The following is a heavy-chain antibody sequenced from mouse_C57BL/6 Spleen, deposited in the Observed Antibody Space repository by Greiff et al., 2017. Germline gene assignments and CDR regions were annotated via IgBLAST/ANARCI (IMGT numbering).Heavy chain of an antibody. J-gene: IGHJ4*01. D-gene: IGHD2-3*01. CDR3: ARGYDDYPYYYAMDY. CDR1: GYTFTSYW. Sequence: QVQLQQPGAELVKPGASVKLSCKASGYTFTSYWMHWVKQRPGRGLEWIGRIDPNSGGTKYNEKLKSKANLTVDKPSSTSYMQLSSLTSEDSAVXYCARGYDDYPYYYAMDYWGQGTSVTVSS. V-gene: IGHV1-72*01. CDR2: IDPNSGGT.